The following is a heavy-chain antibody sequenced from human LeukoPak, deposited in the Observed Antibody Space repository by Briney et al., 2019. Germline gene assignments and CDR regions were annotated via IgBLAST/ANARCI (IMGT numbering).Heavy chain of an antibody. D-gene: IGHD6-19*01. Sequence: SETLSLTCTVSGGSISSSSYYWGWIRQPPGKGLEWIGEINHSGSTNYNPSLKSRVTISVDTSKNQFSLQLNSVTPEDTAVYYCARDLQANSSGWYRDAFDIWGQGTMVTVSS. CDR3: ARDLQANSSGWYRDAFDI. J-gene: IGHJ3*02. CDR2: INHSGST. V-gene: IGHV4-39*07. CDR1: GGSISSSSYY.